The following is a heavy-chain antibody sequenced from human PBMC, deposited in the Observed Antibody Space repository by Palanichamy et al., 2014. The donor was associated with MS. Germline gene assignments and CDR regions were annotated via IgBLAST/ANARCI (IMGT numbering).Heavy chain of an antibody. CDR3: ARVVTVLKY. CDR2: INPDSGDT. J-gene: IGHJ4*02. CDR1: GYTFTGYY. D-gene: IGHD2-21*02. Sequence: QVQLVQSGAEVRKPGASVKVSCKTSGYTFTGYYIHWVQQAPGQGLEWMGRINPDSGDTNYPQKFQGRVTLTRDTSNSTAYMELSRLTSDDAAVYFCARVVTVLKYWGQGTLVTVSS. V-gene: IGHV1-2*06.